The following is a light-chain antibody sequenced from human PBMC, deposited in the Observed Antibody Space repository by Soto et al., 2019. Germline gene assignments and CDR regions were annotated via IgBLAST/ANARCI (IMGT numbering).Light chain of an antibody. Sequence: SVLTQPPSASGSPGQSVTISCTGTSSDVGGYNYVSWYQQHPGKATKLMIYEVSERPSGVPDRFSGSKSSNTASLTVSGLQAEDEADYYCSSYAGSNNFVFGTGTKVTVL. CDR3: SSYAGSNNFV. CDR1: SSDVGGYNY. V-gene: IGLV2-8*01. J-gene: IGLJ1*01. CDR2: EVS.